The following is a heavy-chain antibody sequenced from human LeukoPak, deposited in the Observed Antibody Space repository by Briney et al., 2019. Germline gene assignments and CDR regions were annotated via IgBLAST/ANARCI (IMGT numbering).Heavy chain of an antibody. CDR3: ARPNYGGTYDYWCFDL. V-gene: IGHV5-51*01. Sequence: GESLKISCKGSGYSFTNYWIGWVRQMPGKGLEWVAIIYPGDSDTRYSPSFQGQVTISADKSISTAYLQWSSLKASDTAIYYCARPNYGGTYDYWCFDLWGRGTLVTVSS. CDR2: IYPGDSDT. CDR1: GYSFTNYW. J-gene: IGHJ2*01. D-gene: IGHD1-26*01.